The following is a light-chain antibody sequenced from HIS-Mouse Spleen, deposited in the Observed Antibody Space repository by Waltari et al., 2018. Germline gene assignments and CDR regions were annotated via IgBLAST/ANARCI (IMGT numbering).Light chain of an antibody. CDR3: YSTDSSGNHYV. Sequence: SYELTQPPSVSVSPGQTAMITCSGDALPNKYAYWYQQKSGQAPVLVIYEDSKRPSGIPERFSGSSSGTMATLTISGAQVEDEADYYCYSTDSSGNHYVFGTGTKVTVL. V-gene: IGLV3-10*01. CDR2: EDS. CDR1: ALPNKY. J-gene: IGLJ1*01.